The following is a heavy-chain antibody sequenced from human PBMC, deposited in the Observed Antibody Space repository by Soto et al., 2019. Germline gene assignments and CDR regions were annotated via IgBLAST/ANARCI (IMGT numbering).Heavy chain of an antibody. J-gene: IGHJ3*02. CDR3: ARVPDGASSWVDSSGYYGAFDI. CDR1: GFTFNNYA. V-gene: IGHV3-30-3*01. D-gene: IGHD3-22*01. CDR2: ISYDGSNK. Sequence: GGSLRLSCAGSGFTFNNYAMNWVRQAPGKGLERVSVISYDGSNKYYEDSVKGRFTISRDNSKNTLYLQMNSMRAEDSAVYYCARVPDGASSWVDSSGYYGAFDIWGQGTMVTVS.